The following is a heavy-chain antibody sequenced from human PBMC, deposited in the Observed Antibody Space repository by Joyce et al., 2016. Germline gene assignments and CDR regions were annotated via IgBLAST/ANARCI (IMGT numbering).Heavy chain of an antibody. Sequence: EVHLVESGGGLVKPGGSLRLSCAASVFLFSNYNRNGVRQAPWKGLEWVSAINSGTTYKYYADSVQGRFTISRDNAKNSLYLQMNSLRAEDTAVYYCARDLGYFDYWGQGTLVTVSS. CDR2: INSGTTYK. CDR3: ARDLGYFDY. CDR1: VFLFSNYN. J-gene: IGHJ4*02. V-gene: IGHV3-21*01.